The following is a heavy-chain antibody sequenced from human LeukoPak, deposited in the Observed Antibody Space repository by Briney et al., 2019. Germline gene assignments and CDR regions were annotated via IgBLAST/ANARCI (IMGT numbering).Heavy chain of an antibody. D-gene: IGHD3-10*01. V-gene: IGHV3-48*02. CDR2: ISRSSSTM. CDR3: ARNQGYGSGNYDH. J-gene: IGHJ4*02. Sequence: GGSLRLSCAASGFTFSSYSMNCVRQAPGKGLEWVSYISRSSSTMYYADSVKGRFTISRDNAKNSLYLQMNSLRDADTAVYYCARNQGYGSGNYDHWGQGTLVTVSS. CDR1: GFTFSSYS.